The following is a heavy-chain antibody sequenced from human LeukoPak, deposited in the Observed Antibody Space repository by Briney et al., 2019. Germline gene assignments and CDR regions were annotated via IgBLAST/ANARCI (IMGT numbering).Heavy chain of an antibody. CDR2: IDWDDDK. CDR3: ARISSSWYGAFDI. Sequence: SGPTLVKPPQPLTLTCTFSGFSLSTSGMCVSWIRQPPGKAPEWLARIDWDDDKYYSTSLKTRLTISKDTSKNQVVLTMTNMDPVDTATYYCARISSSWYGAFDIWGQGTMVTVSS. V-gene: IGHV2-70*11. CDR1: GFSLSTSGMC. J-gene: IGHJ3*02. D-gene: IGHD6-13*01.